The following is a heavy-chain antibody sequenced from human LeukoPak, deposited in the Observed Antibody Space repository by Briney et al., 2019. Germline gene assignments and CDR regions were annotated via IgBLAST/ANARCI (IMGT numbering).Heavy chain of an antibody. Sequence: GGSLRLSCAASGFTLSTYALSWVRQTPGKGLEWVAATSSSDAGTYHADSVRGRFTISRDNSKNTLYLQMNSLRAEDAAIYYCARDRNWGAYDIWGQGTMVTVSS. CDR3: ARDRNWGAYDI. J-gene: IGHJ3*02. CDR1: GFTLSTYA. D-gene: IGHD7-27*01. V-gene: IGHV3-23*01. CDR2: TSSSDAGT.